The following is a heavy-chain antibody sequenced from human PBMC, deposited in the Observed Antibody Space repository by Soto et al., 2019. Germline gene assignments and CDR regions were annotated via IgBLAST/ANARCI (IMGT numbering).Heavy chain of an antibody. Sequence: EVQLVESGGGLVQPGGSLKLSCAASGFTFSGSAMHWVRQASGKGLEWVGRIRSKANSYATAYAASVKGRFTISRDDSKNTAYLQMNSLKTEDTAVYYCTCIAVVAINWGQGTLVTVSS. CDR1: GFTFSGSA. CDR2: IRSKANSYAT. CDR3: TCIAVVAIN. D-gene: IGHD2-15*01. V-gene: IGHV3-73*01. J-gene: IGHJ4*02.